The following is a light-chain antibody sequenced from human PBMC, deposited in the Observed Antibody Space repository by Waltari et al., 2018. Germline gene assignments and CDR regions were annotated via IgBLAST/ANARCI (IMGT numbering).Light chain of an antibody. J-gene: IGLJ2*01. CDR3: SSYTSSSTYVV. CDR1: SSDVGGSNY. V-gene: IGLV2-14*01. CDR2: DVS. Sequence: QSALTQPASVSGSPGQSITISCTGTSSDVGGSNYFSWYQQHPGKAPKLMIYDVSKRPSGVSNRFSGSKSGNTASLTISGLQAEDEADYYCSSYTSSSTYVVFGGGTKLTVL.